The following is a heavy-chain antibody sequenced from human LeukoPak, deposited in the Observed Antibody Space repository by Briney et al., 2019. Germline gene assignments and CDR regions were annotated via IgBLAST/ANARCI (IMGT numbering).Heavy chain of an antibody. CDR1: GLTFSNYA. CDR3: APKIAVAGTGAFDI. V-gene: IGHV3-23*01. D-gene: IGHD6-19*01. J-gene: IGHJ3*02. Sequence: GGSLRLSCAASGLTFSNYAMLWVRQAPGKGLEWVSAISGSGGSTYYADSVKGRFTISRDNSKNTLYLQMNSLRAEDTAVYYCAPKIAVAGTGAFDIWGQGTMVTVSS. CDR2: ISGSGGST.